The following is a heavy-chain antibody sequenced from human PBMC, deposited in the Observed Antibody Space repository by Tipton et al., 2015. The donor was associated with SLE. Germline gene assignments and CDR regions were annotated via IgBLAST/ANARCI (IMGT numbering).Heavy chain of an antibody. CDR3: ARYHSGSECFDI. V-gene: IGHV4-4*09. J-gene: IGHJ3*02. D-gene: IGHD6-19*01. Sequence: LEWIGNIYDSGNTNYNPSLKSRVTISLHTSKNQFSLRLSSVTAADTAVYYCARYHSGSECFDIWGQGTMVTVSS. CDR2: IYDSGNT.